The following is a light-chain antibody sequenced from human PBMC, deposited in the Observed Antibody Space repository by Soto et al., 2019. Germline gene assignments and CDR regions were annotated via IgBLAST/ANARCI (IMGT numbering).Light chain of an antibody. Sequence: EIVMTQSPATLAVSPGERVTLSCRASQSVGRNLAWYQQRPGQAPRLLIYDASPRATTIPDRFSGSGYETDFTPTIRSLQSEDHADYFRQQYNNSPYTFGQGTKFE. CDR3: QQYNNSPYT. V-gene: IGKV3-15*01. J-gene: IGKJ2*01. CDR2: DAS. CDR1: QSVGRN.